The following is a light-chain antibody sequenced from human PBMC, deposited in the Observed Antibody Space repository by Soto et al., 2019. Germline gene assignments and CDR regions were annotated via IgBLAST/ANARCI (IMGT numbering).Light chain of an antibody. CDR2: DVS. CDR3: ISYTTSGTYV. Sequence: QSALTQPASVSGSPGQSIAISCTGTSSDVGGYSYVSWYQQQPGKAPKLVISDVSNRPSGVSYRFSGSKSGNTASLTISGLQAEDEADYYCISYTTSGTYVFGTGTKVTVL. J-gene: IGLJ1*01. CDR1: SSDVGGYSY. V-gene: IGLV2-14*01.